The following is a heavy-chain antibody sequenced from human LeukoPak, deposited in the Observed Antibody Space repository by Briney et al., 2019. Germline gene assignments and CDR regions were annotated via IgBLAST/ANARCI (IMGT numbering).Heavy chain of an antibody. CDR1: GFTFSSYG. CDR2: ISYDGSTK. CDR3: ARDSGNYLDAFDI. Sequence: GGSLRLSCAASGFTFSSYGMHWVRQAPGKGLEWVAVISYDGSTKYYTNSVKGRFTISRDNSKNTLYLQMNSLRAEDTAVYYCARDSGNYLDAFDIWGQGTMVTVSS. V-gene: IGHV3-30*03. J-gene: IGHJ3*02. D-gene: IGHD1-7*01.